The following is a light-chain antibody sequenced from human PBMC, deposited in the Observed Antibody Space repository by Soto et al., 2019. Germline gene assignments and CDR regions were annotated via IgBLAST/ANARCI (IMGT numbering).Light chain of an antibody. J-gene: IGLJ1*01. CDR1: SSDVGSYNR. CDR3: SSYTISSTYV. Sequence: QSVLTQPPSVSGSPGQSVAISCTGTSSDVGSYNRVSWYQQPPGTAPKLMIYDVNNRPSGVPARFSGSKSGNTASLTISGLQAEDEADYYCSSYTISSTYVFGTGTKLTVL. CDR2: DVN. V-gene: IGLV2-18*02.